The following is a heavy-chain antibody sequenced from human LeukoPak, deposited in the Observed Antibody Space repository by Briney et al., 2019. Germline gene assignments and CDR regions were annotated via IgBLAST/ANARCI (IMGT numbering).Heavy chain of an antibody. J-gene: IGHJ1*01. Sequence: GGSLRPSCAASGFIFSNYAMNWVRQAPGKGLEWVSSIDGSSSHIYYADSVKGRFTISRDNTKSSLYLQMNSLRAEDMAVYYCARGYCGGDCYGDWGQGTLVTVSS. CDR2: IDGSSSHI. CDR3: ARGYCGGDCYGD. D-gene: IGHD2-21*02. CDR1: GFIFSNYA. V-gene: IGHV3-21*01.